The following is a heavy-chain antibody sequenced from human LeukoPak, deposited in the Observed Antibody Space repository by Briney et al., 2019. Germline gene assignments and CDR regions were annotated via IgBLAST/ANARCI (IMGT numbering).Heavy chain of an antibody. V-gene: IGHV1-69*05. J-gene: IGHJ1*01. D-gene: IGHD3-22*01. CDR1: GGTLSSYA. CDR3: ARVFLDYDRSGYPRPEYFQH. CDR2: IIPIFGTA. Sequence: SVKVSCKASGGTLSSYAISWVRQAPGQGLEWVRGIIPIFGTANYAQKFQGRVTITTDESTSTAYMELSSLRSEDTAVYYCARVFLDYDRSGYPRPEYFQHWGQGTLVTVSS.